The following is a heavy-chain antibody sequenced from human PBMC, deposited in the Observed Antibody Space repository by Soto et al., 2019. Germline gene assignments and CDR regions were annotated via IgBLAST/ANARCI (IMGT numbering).Heavy chain of an antibody. CDR1: GFTFSSYA. J-gene: IGHJ4*02. D-gene: IGHD6-13*01. CDR3: ARRGPGTYFDY. CDR2: ISGSGGST. V-gene: IGHV3-23*01. Sequence: EVQLLESGGGLVQPGGSLRLSCAASGFTFSSYAMRWVRQAPGKGLEWVSAISGSGGSTYYADSLKGRFTISRDNSKHTLYLQMNILRAEDTAVYYCARRGPGTYFDYWGQGSLVTVSS.